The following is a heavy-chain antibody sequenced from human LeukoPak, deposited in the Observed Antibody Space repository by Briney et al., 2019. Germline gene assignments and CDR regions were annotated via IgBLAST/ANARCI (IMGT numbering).Heavy chain of an antibody. Sequence: TPGESLKISCKGSGYSFTSYWISWVRQMPGKGLEWMGIIHPGDSDTRYSPSFQGQVTISADKSSSTAYLQWSSLRASDTAMYYCARRGDGYYLGANEYWGQGTLVTVSS. CDR2: IHPGDSDT. CDR1: GYSFTSYW. J-gene: IGHJ4*02. CDR3: ARRGDGYYLGANEY. V-gene: IGHV5-51*01. D-gene: IGHD5-24*01.